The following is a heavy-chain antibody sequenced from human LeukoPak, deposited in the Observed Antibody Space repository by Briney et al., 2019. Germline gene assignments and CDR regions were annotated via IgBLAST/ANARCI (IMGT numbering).Heavy chain of an antibody. V-gene: IGHV3-43*02. J-gene: IGHJ6*02. CDR3: EKGFSVLASNNYYYYYGMEV. Sequence: GGSLRPSCVVSGITFEDYAMHCVRQAPGKGLEWVSLISGDGGSTYYTDSVKGRFTISRDKCEHSLYLQVDSLRNTDTAFYYCEKGFSVLASNNYYYYYGMEVWGQGTTVTVS. CDR2: ISGDGGST. CDR1: GITFEDYA. D-gene: IGHD3-3*01.